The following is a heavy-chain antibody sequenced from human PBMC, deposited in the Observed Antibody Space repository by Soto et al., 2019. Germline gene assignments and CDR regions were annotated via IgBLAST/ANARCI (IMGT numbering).Heavy chain of an antibody. V-gene: IGHV1-69*06. D-gene: IGHD4-17*01. CDR2: IIPIFGTA. CDR3: ARDYPPGYGGNLGDY. CDR1: GGTFSSYA. J-gene: IGHJ4*02. Sequence: QVQLVQSGAEVKKPGSSVKVSCKASGGTFSSYAISWVRQAPGQGLEWLGGIIPIFGTANYAQKFQGRVTITADKSTSTAYMELSSLRSEDRAVYYCARDYPPGYGGNLGDYWGQGTLVTVSS.